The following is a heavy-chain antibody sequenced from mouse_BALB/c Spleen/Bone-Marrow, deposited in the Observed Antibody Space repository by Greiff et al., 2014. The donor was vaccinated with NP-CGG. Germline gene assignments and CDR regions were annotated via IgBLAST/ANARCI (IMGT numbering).Heavy chain of an antibody. J-gene: IGHJ4*01. V-gene: IGHV5-17*02. D-gene: IGHD1-1*01. CDR2: ISSGSSTI. Sequence: VKLQESGGGLVQPGGSRKLSCAASGFTFSSLGMHWVRQAPEKGLEWVAYISSGSSTIYYADTVKGRFTISRDNPKNTLFLQMTSLRSEDAAMYYCASSGYYGSSPYYAMDYWGQGTSVTVSA. CDR3: ASSGYYGSSPYYAMDY. CDR1: GFTFSSLG.